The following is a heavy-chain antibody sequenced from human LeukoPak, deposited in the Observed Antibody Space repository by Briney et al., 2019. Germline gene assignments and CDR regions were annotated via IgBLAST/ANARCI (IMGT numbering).Heavy chain of an antibody. D-gene: IGHD6-13*01. CDR2: INSDGSST. Sequence: PGGSLRLSCAASGFTFSSYWMHWVRQAPGKGLVWVSRINSDGSSTTYADSVKGRFTISRDNAKNTLYLQMNSLRAEDTAVYYCTKDQGAAGYFDYWGQGTLVTVSS. J-gene: IGHJ4*02. CDR3: TKDQGAAGYFDY. CDR1: GFTFSSYW. V-gene: IGHV3-74*01.